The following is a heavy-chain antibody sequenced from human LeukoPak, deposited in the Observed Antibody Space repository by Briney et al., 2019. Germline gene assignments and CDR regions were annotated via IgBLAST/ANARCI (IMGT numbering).Heavy chain of an antibody. CDR3: ARDLGEYYYDSSRAYFDY. J-gene: IGHJ4*02. V-gene: IGHV4-39*01. D-gene: IGHD3-22*01. CDR1: GGSISSSSYY. Sequence: SETLSLTCTVSGGSISSSSYYWGWIRQPPGKGLEWIGSIYYSGSTYYNPSLKSRVTISVDTSKNQFSLKLSSVTAADTAVYYCARDLGEYYYDSSRAYFDYWGQGTLVTVSS. CDR2: IYYSGST.